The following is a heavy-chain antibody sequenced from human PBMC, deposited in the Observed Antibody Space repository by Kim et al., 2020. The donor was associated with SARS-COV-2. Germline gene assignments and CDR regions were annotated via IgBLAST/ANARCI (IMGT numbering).Heavy chain of an antibody. J-gene: IGHJ4*02. Sequence: GGSLRLSCAASGFTFSSYSMNWVRQAPGKGLEWVSSISSSSSYIYYADSVKGRFTISRDNAKNSLYLQMNSLRAEDTAVYYCARDQGGGCSSTSCYWGYYFDYWGQGTLVTVSS. CDR1: GFTFSSYS. V-gene: IGHV3-21*01. CDR2: ISSSSSYI. D-gene: IGHD2-2*01. CDR3: ARDQGGGCSSTSCYWGYYFDY.